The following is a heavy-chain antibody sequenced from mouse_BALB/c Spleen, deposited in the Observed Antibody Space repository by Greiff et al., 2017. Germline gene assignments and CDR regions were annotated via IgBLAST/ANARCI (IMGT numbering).Heavy chain of an antibody. D-gene: IGHD2-1*01. CDR2: ISNGGGST. Sequence: EVQLVESGGGLVQPGGSLKLSCAASGFTFSSYTMSWVRQTPEKRLEWVAYISNGGGSTYYPDTVKGRFTISRDNAKNTLYLQMSSLKSEDTAMYYFARHGNGNYFDYWGQGTTLTVSS. J-gene: IGHJ2*01. CDR3: ARHGNGNYFDY. CDR1: GFTFSSYT. V-gene: IGHV5-12-2*01.